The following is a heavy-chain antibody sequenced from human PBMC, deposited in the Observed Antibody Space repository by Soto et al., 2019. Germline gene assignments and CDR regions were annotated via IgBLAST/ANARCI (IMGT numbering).Heavy chain of an antibody. Sequence: GGSLRLSCAAAGLTFSSYAMHWVRQAPGKGLEYVSAISSNGGSTYYANSVKGRFTISRDNSKNTLYLQMGSLRAEDMAVYYCARARNITIFGVGPDPWGQGTLVTVS. J-gene: IGHJ5*02. D-gene: IGHD3-3*01. CDR1: GLTFSSYA. CDR2: ISSNGGST. V-gene: IGHV3-64*01. CDR3: ARARNITIFGVGPDP.